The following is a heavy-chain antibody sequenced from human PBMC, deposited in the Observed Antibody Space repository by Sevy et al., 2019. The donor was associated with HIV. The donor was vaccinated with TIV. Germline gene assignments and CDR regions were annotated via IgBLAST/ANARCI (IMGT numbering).Heavy chain of an antibody. Sequence: ASVKVSCKASGYPFSSYGISWVRQAPGKGLEWMGGFDPEDGETIYAQRFQGRVTMTEDTSTDTAYMELSSLRSEDTAVYYCATGLPGEYVDCSSCYSDYFAYWGQGTLVTVSS. CDR3: ATGLPGEYVDCSSCYSDYFAY. CDR2: FDPEDGET. CDR1: GYPFSSYG. V-gene: IGHV1-24*01. J-gene: IGHJ4*02. D-gene: IGHD2-15*01.